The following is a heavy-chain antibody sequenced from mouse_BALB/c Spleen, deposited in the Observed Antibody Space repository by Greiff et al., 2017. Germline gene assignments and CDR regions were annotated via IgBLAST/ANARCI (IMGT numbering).Heavy chain of an antibody. CDR3: VRDYGYGYFDV. J-gene: IGHJ1*01. CDR2: IRSKSNNYAT. CDR1: GFTFNTYA. D-gene: IGHD1-1*01. V-gene: IGHV10-1*02. Sequence: EVQLVESGGGLVQPKGSLKLSCAASGFTFNTYAMNWVRQAPGKGLEWVARIRSKSNNYATYYADSVKDRFTISRDDSQSMLYLQMNNLKTEDTAMYYCVRDYGYGYFDVWGAGTTVTVSA.